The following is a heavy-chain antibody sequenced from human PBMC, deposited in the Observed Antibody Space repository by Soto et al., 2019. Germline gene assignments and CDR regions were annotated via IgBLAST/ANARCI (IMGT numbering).Heavy chain of an antibody. V-gene: IGHV3-23*01. CDR2: ISGSGGST. CDR1: GFTFSSYA. CDR3: ARSMVRGPPLDY. D-gene: IGHD3-10*01. J-gene: IGHJ4*02. Sequence: EVQLLESGGGLVQPGGSLRLSCAASGFTFSSYAMSWVRQAPGKGLEWVSAISGSGGSTYYAASVKGRFTISRDNSKNTLYLQMNSLRAEDTAVYYCARSMVRGPPLDYWGQGTLVTVSS.